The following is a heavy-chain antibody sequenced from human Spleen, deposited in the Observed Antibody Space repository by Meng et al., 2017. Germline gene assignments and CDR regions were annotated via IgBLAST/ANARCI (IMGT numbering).Heavy chain of an antibody. CDR1: GGSISSIDW. J-gene: IGHJ4*02. D-gene: IGHD6-19*01. Sequence: VQLQGSGLGLVKPSGTLSLTCVVSGGSISSIDWWSWVRQPPGKGLEWIGEIYHGGDTNYNPSLKSRVTIAIDRSKNQFSLKLSSVTAADTAVYYCASWIYSCGWQWGQGTLVTVSS. V-gene: IGHV4/OR15-8*02. CDR2: IYHGGDT. CDR3: ASWIYSCGWQ.